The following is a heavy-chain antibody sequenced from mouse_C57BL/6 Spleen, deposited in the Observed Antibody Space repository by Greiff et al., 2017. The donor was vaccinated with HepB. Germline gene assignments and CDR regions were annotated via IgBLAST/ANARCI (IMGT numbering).Heavy chain of an antibody. V-gene: IGHV2-6-1*01. CDR2: IWSDGST. Sequence: VMLVESGPGLVAPSQSLSITCTVSGFSLTSYGVHWVRQPPGKGLEWLVVIWSDGSTTYNSALKSRLSISKDNSKSQVFLKMNSLQTDDTAMYYCARHYDGYQDAMDYWGQGTSVTVSS. D-gene: IGHD2-3*01. CDR3: ARHYDGYQDAMDY. J-gene: IGHJ4*01. CDR1: GFSLTSYG.